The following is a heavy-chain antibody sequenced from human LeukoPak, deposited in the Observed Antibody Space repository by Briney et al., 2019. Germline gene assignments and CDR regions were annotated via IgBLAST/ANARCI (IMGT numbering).Heavy chain of an antibody. CDR1: GYPFTGYY. V-gene: IGHV1-2*05. CDR2: INHNTGVS. Sequence: VASVKVSCKASGYPFTGYYLHWVRQAPGQGLEWVGRINHNTGVSDYAQESQGRVTMTRDTSINAAYMELNRLRSDDTVVYDCAREVGYSTSWYGRFDPWGQGTLVTVSS. D-gene: IGHD2-2*01. CDR3: AREVGYSTSWYGRFDP. J-gene: IGHJ5*02.